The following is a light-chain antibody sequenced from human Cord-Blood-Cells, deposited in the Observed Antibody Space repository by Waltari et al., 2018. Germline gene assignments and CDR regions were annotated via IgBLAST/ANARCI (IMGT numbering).Light chain of an antibody. CDR1: SSDVGGYNY. J-gene: IGLJ2*01. Sequence: SSDVGGYNYVSWYQQHPGKAPKLMIYDVSKRPSGVPDRFSGSKSGNTASLTISGLQAEDEADYYCCSYAGSYTFDVVFGGGTKLTVL. V-gene: IGLV2-11*01. CDR3: CSYAGSYTFDVV. CDR2: DVS.